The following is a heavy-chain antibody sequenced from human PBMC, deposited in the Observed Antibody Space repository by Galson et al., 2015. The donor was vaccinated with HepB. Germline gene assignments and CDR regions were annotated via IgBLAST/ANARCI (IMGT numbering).Heavy chain of an antibody. D-gene: IGHD6-19*01. CDR1: GVTFSNYG. CDR2: IWYDGSIK. CDR3: AREFSSGWMGGAFDI. J-gene: IGHJ3*02. V-gene: IGHV3-33*01. Sequence: SLRLSCAASGVTFSNYGMHWVRQAPGKGLEWVAVIWYDGSIKYYADSVKGRFTISRDNSKNTLYLQMNSLRAEDTAVYFCAREFSSGWMGGAFDIWGQGTMVTVSS.